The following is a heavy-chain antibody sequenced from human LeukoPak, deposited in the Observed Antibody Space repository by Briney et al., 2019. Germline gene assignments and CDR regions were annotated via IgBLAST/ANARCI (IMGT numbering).Heavy chain of an antibody. Sequence: ASQTLSLTCTVSGGSISSSSYYWSWIRQPAGKGLEWIGRIYTSGSTNYNPSLKSRVTMSVDTSKNQFSLKLSSVTAADTAVYYCARDLNSRAYYDFWSGYSDPNWFDPWGQGTLVTVSS. J-gene: IGHJ5*02. CDR1: GGSISSSSYY. V-gene: IGHV4-61*02. D-gene: IGHD3-3*01. CDR3: ARDLNSRAYYDFWSGYSDPNWFDP. CDR2: IYTSGST.